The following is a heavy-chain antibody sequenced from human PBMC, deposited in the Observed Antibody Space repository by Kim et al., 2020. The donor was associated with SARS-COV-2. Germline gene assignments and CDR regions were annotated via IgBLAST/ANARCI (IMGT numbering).Heavy chain of an antibody. Sequence: YADSVKGRFTITRDNSKNTLYLQMNSLRAEETAVYYCAKSRGYQLLFIDYWGQGTLVTVSS. V-gene: IGHV3-30*02. J-gene: IGHJ4*02. CDR3: AKSRGYQLLFIDY. D-gene: IGHD2-2*01.